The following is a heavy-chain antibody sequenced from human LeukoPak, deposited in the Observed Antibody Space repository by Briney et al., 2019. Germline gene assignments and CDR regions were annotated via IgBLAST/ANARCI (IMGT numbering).Heavy chain of an antibody. Sequence: EASVKVSCKASGYTFTGYSMHWVRQAPGQGLEWMGWINPNSGGTNYAQKFQGRVTMTRDTSISTAYMEPSRLRSDDTAVYYCAKDLGVAAAGSPSWFDPWGQGTLVTVSS. D-gene: IGHD6-13*01. CDR3: AKDLGVAAAGSPSWFDP. CDR1: GYTFTGYS. CDR2: INPNSGGT. J-gene: IGHJ5*02. V-gene: IGHV1-2*02.